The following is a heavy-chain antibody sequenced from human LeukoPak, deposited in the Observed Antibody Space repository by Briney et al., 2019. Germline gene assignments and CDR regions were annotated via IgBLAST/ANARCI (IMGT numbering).Heavy chain of an antibody. CDR2: INGDGTYT. CDR3: ARDLSLSFYY. Sequence: GGSLRLSCAASGFAFSSSWMLWVRQGPGKGLVWVARINGDGTYTKYADSVKGRFTISRDNTKNTLYLQMNSLRVEDTAVYYCARDLSLSFYYWGRGTLVTVSS. CDR1: GFAFSSSW. J-gene: IGHJ4*02. V-gene: IGHV3-74*01.